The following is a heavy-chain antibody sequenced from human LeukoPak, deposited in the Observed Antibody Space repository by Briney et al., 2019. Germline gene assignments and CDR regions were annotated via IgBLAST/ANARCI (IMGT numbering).Heavy chain of an antibody. J-gene: IGHJ4*02. CDR1: GYTFTTFG. V-gene: IGHV1-18*01. CDR3: AREACSGSYFGPCPFDY. CDR2: ISSYNGNT. D-gene: IGHD1-26*01. Sequence: ASVKVSCKASGYTFTTFGISWVRQAPGQGLEWMGWISSYNGNTKFAQKLQGRVTMATDASTNTVYMELRSLRSDDTAVYYCAREACSGSYFGPCPFDYWGQGTLVTVSS.